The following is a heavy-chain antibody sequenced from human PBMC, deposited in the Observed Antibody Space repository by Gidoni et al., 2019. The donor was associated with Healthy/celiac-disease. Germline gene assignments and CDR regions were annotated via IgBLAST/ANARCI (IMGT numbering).Heavy chain of an antibody. V-gene: IGHV4-34*01. J-gene: IGHJ4*02. CDR3: ARVRGVTDPFDY. D-gene: IGHD3-10*01. CDR2: INHSGST. Sequence: QVQLQQSRAGLLKPSQTLSLTCPVYGRSFSGYYWSWIRQPPGKGLEWIGEINHSGSTNYNPSLKSRVTISVDTSKNQFSLKLSSVTAADTAVYYCARVRGVTDPFDYWGQGTLVTVSS. CDR1: GRSFSGYY.